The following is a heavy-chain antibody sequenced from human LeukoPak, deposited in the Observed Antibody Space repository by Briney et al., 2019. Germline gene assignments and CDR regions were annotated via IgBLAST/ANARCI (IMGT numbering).Heavy chain of an antibody. CDR1: GYSFTNYD. Sequence: GASVKVSCKASGYSFTNYDINWVRQATGQGLEWVGWTNPHSGNGGSAQKFKGRVTMTSDTSISTSYMELSGLRSDDTAVYYCARGAYCSSTSCFGKSLSDYWGQGTLVTVSS. J-gene: IGHJ4*02. D-gene: IGHD2-2*01. V-gene: IGHV1-8*01. CDR2: TNPHSGNG. CDR3: ARGAYCSSTSCFGKSLSDY.